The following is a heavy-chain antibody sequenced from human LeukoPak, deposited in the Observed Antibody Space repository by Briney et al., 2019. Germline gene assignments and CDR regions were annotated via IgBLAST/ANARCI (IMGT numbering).Heavy chain of an antibody. D-gene: IGHD2-21*02. V-gene: IGHV3-9*01. CDR2: TSWNSGSI. Sequence: GGSLRLSCAASGFTFDDYAMHWVRQAPGKGLEWVSGTSWNSGSIGYADSVKGRFTISRDNSKNTLYLQMNTLRAEDTAVYYCAKGVKHIVVLTAQHYFDYWGQGTLVTVSS. J-gene: IGHJ4*02. CDR1: GFTFDDYA. CDR3: AKGVKHIVVLTAQHYFDY.